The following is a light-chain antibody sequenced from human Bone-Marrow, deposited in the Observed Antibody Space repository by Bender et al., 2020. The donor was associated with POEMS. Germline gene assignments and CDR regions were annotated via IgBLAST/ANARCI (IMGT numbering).Light chain of an antibody. CDR2: SSH. J-gene: IGLJ3*02. CDR1: SSNIGAHA. Sequence: VLTQSPSVSVAPGQRVTISCSGGSSNIGAHAVNWYQHLPGTAPKLLIYSSHRRPSEVPDRFSGSRSGTSASLAISGLQSEDEADYYCAVWDDSLNGWVFGGGTKLTVL. V-gene: IGLV1-44*01. CDR3: AVWDDSLNGWV.